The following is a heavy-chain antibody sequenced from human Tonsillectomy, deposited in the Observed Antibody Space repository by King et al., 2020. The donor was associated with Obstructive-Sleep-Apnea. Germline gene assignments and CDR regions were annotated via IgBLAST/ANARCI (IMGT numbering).Heavy chain of an antibody. D-gene: IGHD2-21*02. V-gene: IGHV4-59*01. CDR1: GGSISSYY. J-gene: IGHJ4*02. Sequence: QLQESGPGLVKPSETLSLTCTVSGGSISSYYWSWIRQPPGKGLEWIGYIYYSGSTNYNPSLKSRVTISVDTSKNQFSRKLSSVTAADTAVYYCASSQGLAYCGGDCYFDYWGQGTLVTVSS. CDR3: ASSQGLAYCGGDCYFDY. CDR2: IYYSGST.